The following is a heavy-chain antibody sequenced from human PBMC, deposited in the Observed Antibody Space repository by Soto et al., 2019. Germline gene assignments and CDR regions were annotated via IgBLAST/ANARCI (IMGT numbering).Heavy chain of an antibody. J-gene: IGHJ6*02. Sequence: ASVKVSCKASGGTFSSYAISWVRQAPGQGLEWMGGIIPIFGTANYAQKFQGRVTITADESTSTAYMELSSLRSEDTAVYYCARLSGIAVAGMVSYYYYGMDVWGQGTTVTVSS. D-gene: IGHD6-19*01. CDR3: ARLSGIAVAGMVSYYYYGMDV. CDR1: GGTFSSYA. CDR2: IIPIFGTA. V-gene: IGHV1-69*13.